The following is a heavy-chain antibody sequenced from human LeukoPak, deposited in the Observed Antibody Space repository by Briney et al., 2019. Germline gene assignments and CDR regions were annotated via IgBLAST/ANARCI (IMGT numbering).Heavy chain of an antibody. V-gene: IGHV4-39*02. D-gene: IGHD2-21*02. CDR2: IYYSGNT. Sequence: KASETLSLTCTVSGDSISTSNSYWGWIRQPPGKGLEWIGSIYYSGNTYYNASLKSRVTISVDTSKNQFSLKLTSVTAADTAVYFCAREVVGRGGDPQTYYYYYMDVWGKGTTVTISS. CDR3: AREVVGRGGDPQTYYYYYMDV. J-gene: IGHJ6*03. CDR1: GDSISTSNSY.